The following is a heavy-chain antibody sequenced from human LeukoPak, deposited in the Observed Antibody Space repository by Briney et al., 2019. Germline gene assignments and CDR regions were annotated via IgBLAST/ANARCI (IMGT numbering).Heavy chain of an antibody. Sequence: PSETLSLTCTVAGGSIRGYYWSWIRQPAGKGLEWIGRIYTSGSTNYNPSLKSRVTMSLDTSKNQFSLKLSSVTAADTAIYYCARERSSSAYYDAIDYWGQGTLVTVSS. CDR2: IYTSGST. V-gene: IGHV4-4*07. CDR3: ARERSSSAYYDAIDY. CDR1: GGSIRGYY. D-gene: IGHD3-22*01. J-gene: IGHJ4*02.